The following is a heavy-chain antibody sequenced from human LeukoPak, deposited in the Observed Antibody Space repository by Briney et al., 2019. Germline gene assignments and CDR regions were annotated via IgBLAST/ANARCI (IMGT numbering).Heavy chain of an antibody. CDR3: ARDRAYYYYYMDV. CDR2: IKQDGSEK. Sequence: GGSLRLSCAASGFTFSSYWMSWVRQAPGKGLEWVANIKQDGSEKYYVDSVKGRFTISRDNAKNSLYLQMNSLRAEDTAVYYCARDRAYYYYYMDVWGKGTTVTVSS. D-gene: IGHD3-10*01. V-gene: IGHV3-7*01. J-gene: IGHJ6*03. CDR1: GFTFSSYW.